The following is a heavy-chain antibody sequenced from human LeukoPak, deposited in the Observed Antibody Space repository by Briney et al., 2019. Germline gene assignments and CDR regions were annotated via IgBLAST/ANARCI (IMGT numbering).Heavy chain of an antibody. Sequence: RQAPXXXXXWVXRINSDGSSPSYAASVKGPFTISRDHAKNTLYLQMNSLRAEDTAVYYCARERAVVTAIEDCYYGMDVWGQGTTVTVSS. V-gene: IGHV3-74*01. J-gene: IGHJ6*02. D-gene: IGHD2-21*02. CDR3: ARERAVVTAIEDCYYGMDV. CDR2: INSDGSSP.